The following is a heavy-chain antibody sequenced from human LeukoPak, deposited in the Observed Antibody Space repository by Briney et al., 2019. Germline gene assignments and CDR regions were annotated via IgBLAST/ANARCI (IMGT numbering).Heavy chain of an antibody. CDR3: ATENFEVGATLLDY. Sequence: ASVKVSCKVSGYTFTDYYMHWVQQAPGKGLEWMGLVDPEDGETIYAEKFQGRVTTTADTSTDTAYMELSSLRSEDTAVYYCATENFEVGATLLDYWGQGTLVTVSS. CDR1: GYTFTDYY. D-gene: IGHD1-26*01. J-gene: IGHJ4*02. V-gene: IGHV1-69-2*01. CDR2: VDPEDGET.